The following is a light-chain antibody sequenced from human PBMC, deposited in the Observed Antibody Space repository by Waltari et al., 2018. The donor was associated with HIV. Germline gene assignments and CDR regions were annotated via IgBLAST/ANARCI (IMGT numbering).Light chain of an antibody. Sequence: QSALTQPRSVSGSPGQSVTISCTGTSSDVGGYNYVSWYQQHPGKAPKLMIYDVSKRPSGVPDRFSGSKSGNTASLTISGLQAEYEADYYCYSYAGSYIPHVCGTGSKVTVL. J-gene: IGLJ1*01. CDR1: SSDVGGYNY. CDR2: DVS. CDR3: YSYAGSYIPHV. V-gene: IGLV2-11*01.